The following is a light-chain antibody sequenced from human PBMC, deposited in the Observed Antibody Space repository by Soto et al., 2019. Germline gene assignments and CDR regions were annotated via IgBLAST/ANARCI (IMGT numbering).Light chain of an antibody. CDR1: QDISNS. J-gene: IGKJ4*01. V-gene: IGKV1-27*01. CDR2: NAF. Sequence: DVQMTQSPSSLSASVGDRVTITCRASQDISNSLAWYQQKPGKVPKLLIYNAFTLQSGVPSRFSGSGSGTAFTLTISSLQPEDVATYYCQKYDSVPLTFGGGTKVE. CDR3: QKYDSVPLT.